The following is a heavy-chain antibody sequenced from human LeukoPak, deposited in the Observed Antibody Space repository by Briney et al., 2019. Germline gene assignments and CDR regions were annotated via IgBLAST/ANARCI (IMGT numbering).Heavy chain of an antibody. D-gene: IGHD3-10*01. Sequence: GRSLRLSCAASGFTFSSYAMHWVRQAPGKGLEWVALISYDGGNTYYADSVKGRFTISRDNSKNTLDLQLNSLRVEDTVVYYCARDSTYYYGSGSSGPHYFDYWGQGTLVTVSS. V-gene: IGHV3-30*01. J-gene: IGHJ4*02. CDR2: ISYDGGNT. CDR1: GFTFSSYA. CDR3: ARDSTYYYGSGSSGPHYFDY.